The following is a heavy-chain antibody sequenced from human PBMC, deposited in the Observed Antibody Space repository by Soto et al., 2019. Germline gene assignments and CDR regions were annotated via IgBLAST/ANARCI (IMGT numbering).Heavy chain of an antibody. Sequence: SGPTLVNPTQTLTLTCSFSGFSLTTGGVAVGWIRQPPGKALEWLALIYWNDDKRYSPSLKNRLTVTKDTSKNQVVLTLTNMDPVDTATYYCAHKLRYLDDMDVWGQGTTVT. CDR3: AHKLRYLDDMDV. D-gene: IGHD3-9*01. V-gene: IGHV2-5*01. CDR2: IYWNDDK. CDR1: GFSLTTGGVA. J-gene: IGHJ6*02.